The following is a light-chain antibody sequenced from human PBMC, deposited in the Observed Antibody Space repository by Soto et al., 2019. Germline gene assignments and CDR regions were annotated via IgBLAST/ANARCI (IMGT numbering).Light chain of an antibody. Sequence: QSALTQPASVSGSPGQSITLSCTVTSSDVGSDNLVSWYHQHPGKAPKLMVSEGNKRPSGVSNRFSGYKSGNKASLTISGLKAEDEADDYCCSNAGQLVVFGGGTKLTVL. V-gene: IGLV2-23*01. CDR2: EGN. J-gene: IGLJ2*01. CDR3: CSNAGQLVV. CDR1: SSDVGSDNL.